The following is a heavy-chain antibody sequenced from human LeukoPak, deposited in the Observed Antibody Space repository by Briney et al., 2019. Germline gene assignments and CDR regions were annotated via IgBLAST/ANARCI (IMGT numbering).Heavy chain of an antibody. Sequence: SVKVSCKASGFTFTSSAMKWVRQARGQRLEWIGWIVVGFGNTNYAQKFQERVTITRDMSTSTAYMELSSLRTEDTAVYYCAADTPRPYSGSYYYYYGMDVWGQGTTVTVSS. CDR1: GFTFTSSA. CDR2: IVVGFGNT. V-gene: IGHV1-58*02. CDR3: AADTPRPYSGSYYYYYGMDV. J-gene: IGHJ6*02. D-gene: IGHD1-26*01.